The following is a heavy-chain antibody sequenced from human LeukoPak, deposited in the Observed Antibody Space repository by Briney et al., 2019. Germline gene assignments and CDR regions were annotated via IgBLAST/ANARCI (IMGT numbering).Heavy chain of an antibody. J-gene: IGHJ3*02. D-gene: IGHD2-21*01. Sequence: GGSLRLSCTASGLTFSTSGFNWVRQAPGKRLEWVASIGPTGPDRYHADSIKGRFTISRDNANNFLYLQMNSLRAEDTAVYYCARSTEHNGGLGDAFDIWGQGTMVTVSS. CDR2: IGPTGPDR. CDR3: ARSTEHNGGLGDAFDI. V-gene: IGHV3-21*06. CDR1: GLTFSTSG.